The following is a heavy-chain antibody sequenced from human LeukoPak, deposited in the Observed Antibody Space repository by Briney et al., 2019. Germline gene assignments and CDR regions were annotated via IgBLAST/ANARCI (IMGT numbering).Heavy chain of an antibody. D-gene: IGHD3-22*01. Sequence: GASVKVSCKASGYTFTGYYMHWVRQAPGQGLEWMGWINPNSGGTNYAQKFQGRVTMTRDTSISTAYMELSRLRSDDTAVYYCARDLSITMIVVADWGQGTLVTVSS. V-gene: IGHV1-2*02. CDR3: ARDLSITMIVVAD. CDR1: GYTFTGYY. CDR2: INPNSGGT. J-gene: IGHJ4*02.